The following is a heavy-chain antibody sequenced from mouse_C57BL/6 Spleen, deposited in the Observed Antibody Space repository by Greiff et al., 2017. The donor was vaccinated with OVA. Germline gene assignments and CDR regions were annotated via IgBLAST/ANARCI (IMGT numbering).Heavy chain of an antibody. D-gene: IGHD1-1*01. Sequence: QVHVKQSGAELVRPGASVTLSCKASGYTFTDYEMHWVKQTPVHGLEWIGAIDPETGGTAYNQKFKGKAILTADKSSSTAYMELRSLTSEDSAVYYCTRYYYGSSWFAYWGQGTLVTVSA. CDR1: GYTFTDYE. J-gene: IGHJ3*01. V-gene: IGHV1-15*01. CDR2: IDPETGGT. CDR3: TRYYYGSSWFAY.